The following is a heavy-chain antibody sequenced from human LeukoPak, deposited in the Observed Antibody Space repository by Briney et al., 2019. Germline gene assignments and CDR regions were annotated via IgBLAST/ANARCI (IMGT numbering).Heavy chain of an antibody. V-gene: IGHV1-8*03. J-gene: IGHJ5*02. D-gene: IGHD3-3*01. CDR3: ARGAPGTTYYDFWSGYYLRPFDP. CDR1: GYTFTSYD. CDR2: MNPNSGNT. Sequence: ASVKVSCKASGYTFTSYDINWVRQAPGQGLEWMGCMNPNSGNTGYAQKFQGRVTITRNTSISTAYMELSSLRSEDTAVYYCARGAPGTTYYDFWSGYYLRPFDPWGEGTLVTVSP.